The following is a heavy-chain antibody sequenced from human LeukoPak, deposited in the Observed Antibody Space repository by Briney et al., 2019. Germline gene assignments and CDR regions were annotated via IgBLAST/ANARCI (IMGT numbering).Heavy chain of an antibody. V-gene: IGHV3-71*01. Sequence: TTSVKGRFTISRDDSNSIAYLQMNSLRAEDTALYYCARDSNCCLLFLGDYWGQGTLVTVSS. J-gene: IGHJ4*02. D-gene: IGHD3/OR15-3a*01. CDR3: ARDSNCCLLFLGDY.